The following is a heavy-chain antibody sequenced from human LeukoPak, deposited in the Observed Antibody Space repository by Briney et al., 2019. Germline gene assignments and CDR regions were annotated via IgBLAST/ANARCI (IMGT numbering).Heavy chain of an antibody. CDR2: IYPGDSDT. Sequence: GESLKISCQGSGYSFTSYSIGWVRQLPGKGLRGMGIIYPGDSDTRYSPSFQGLVTISADKSISTAYLQWSSLKASDTAMYYCATPRSDYDILTGYGAFDIWGQGTMVTVSS. D-gene: IGHD3-9*01. J-gene: IGHJ3*02. V-gene: IGHV5-51*01. CDR3: ATPRSDYDILTGYGAFDI. CDR1: GYSFTSYS.